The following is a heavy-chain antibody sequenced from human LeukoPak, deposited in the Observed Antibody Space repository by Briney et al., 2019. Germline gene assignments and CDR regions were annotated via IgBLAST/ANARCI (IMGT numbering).Heavy chain of an antibody. CDR3: ARVETLQDAFDI. CDR2: TYYRSKWYN. Sequence: SQTLSLTCAISGDSVSSNSAAWNWITQSPSRGLEWLGRTYYRSKWYNDYAVSVKSRITINPDTSKNQFYLQLNSVTPEDTAVYYCARVETLQDAFDIWGQGTMVTVSS. J-gene: IGHJ3*02. CDR1: GDSVSSNSAA. D-gene: IGHD5-24*01. V-gene: IGHV6-1*01.